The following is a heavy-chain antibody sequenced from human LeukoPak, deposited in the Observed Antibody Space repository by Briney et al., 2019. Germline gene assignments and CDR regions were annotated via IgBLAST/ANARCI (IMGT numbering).Heavy chain of an antibody. D-gene: IGHD4-17*01. CDR3: ASDHDYGDYGPDHY. J-gene: IGHJ4*02. V-gene: IGHV4-4*02. CDR1: GGSISSSNW. Sequence: PSETLSLTCAVSGGSISSSNWWSWVRQPPGKGLEWIGEIYHSGSTNYNPSLKSRVTISVDTSKNQFSLKLSSVTAADTAVYYCASDHDYGDYGPDHYWGQGTLVTVSS. CDR2: IYHSGST.